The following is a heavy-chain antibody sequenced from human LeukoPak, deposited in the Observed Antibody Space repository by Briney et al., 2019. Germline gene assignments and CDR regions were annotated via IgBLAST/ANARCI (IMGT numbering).Heavy chain of an antibody. V-gene: IGHV3-23*01. Sequence: PGGSLRLSCAASGFTFSSYAMSWVRQAPGKGLEWVSAISGSGGSTYYADSVKGRFTISRDNSKNTLYLQMNSLRAEDTAVYYCAKLRWELPQYDAFDIWGQGTMVTVPS. J-gene: IGHJ3*02. D-gene: IGHD1-26*01. CDR1: GFTFSSYA. CDR3: AKLRWELPQYDAFDI. CDR2: ISGSGGST.